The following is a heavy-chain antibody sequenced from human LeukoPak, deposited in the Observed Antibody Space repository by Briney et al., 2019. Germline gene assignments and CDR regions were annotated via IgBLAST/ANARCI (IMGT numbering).Heavy chain of an antibody. CDR3: TTDPLQNWFDP. J-gene: IGHJ5*02. Sequence: GLEWGGRIKTKTDGGTTDYAAPVKGRFTISRDDSKNTLYLQMNSLKTEDTAVYYCTTDPLQNWFDPWGQGTLVTVSS. CDR2: IKTKTDGGTT. V-gene: IGHV3-15*01.